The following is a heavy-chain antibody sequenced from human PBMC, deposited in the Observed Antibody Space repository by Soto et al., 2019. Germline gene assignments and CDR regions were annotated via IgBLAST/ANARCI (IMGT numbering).Heavy chain of an antibody. J-gene: IGHJ4*02. CDR2: TYYRSQWYN. V-gene: IGHV6-1*01. Sequence: LSQTLSLTCDISGDSVSSNTGTWNWIRLSPSRGLEWLGRTYYRSQWYNDYAVSVKSRMTINSDTSKNQFFLQLNSVTPEDTAVYYCARSMGELPYYFDYWGQGTLVTVSS. CDR1: GDSVSSNTGT. D-gene: IGHD3-16*01. CDR3: ARSMGELPYYFDY.